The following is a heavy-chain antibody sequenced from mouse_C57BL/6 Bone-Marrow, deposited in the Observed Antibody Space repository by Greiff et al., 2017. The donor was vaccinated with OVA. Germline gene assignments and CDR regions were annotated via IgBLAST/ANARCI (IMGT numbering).Heavy chain of an antibody. Sequence: VQLKESGGGLVKPGGSLKLSCAASGFTFSSYAMSWVRQTPEKRLEWVATISDGGSYTYYPDNVKGRFTISRDNAKNNLYLQMSHLKSEDTAMYYCARDYYYGSQYYFDYWGQGTTLTVSS. CDR1: GFTFSSYA. CDR2: ISDGGSYT. D-gene: IGHD1-1*01. J-gene: IGHJ2*01. V-gene: IGHV5-4*01. CDR3: ARDYYYGSQYYFDY.